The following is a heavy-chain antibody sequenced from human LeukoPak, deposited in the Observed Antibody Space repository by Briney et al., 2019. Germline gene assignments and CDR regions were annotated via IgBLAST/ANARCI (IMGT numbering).Heavy chain of an antibody. CDR2: IYDSGST. V-gene: IGHV4-39*01. CDR3: ARHYGP. Sequence: PSETLSLTCTVSGGSIRNYYWGWIRQPPGKGLEWIGSIYDSGSTYYNPSLKSRVTISVDTSKNQFSLKLNSVTAADTAVYYCARHYGPWGQGTLVTVSS. J-gene: IGHJ5*02. D-gene: IGHD3-10*01. CDR1: GGSIRNYY.